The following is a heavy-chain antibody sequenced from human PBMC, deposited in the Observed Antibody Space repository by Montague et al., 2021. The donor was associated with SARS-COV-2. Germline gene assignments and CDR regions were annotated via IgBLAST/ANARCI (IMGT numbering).Heavy chain of an antibody. CDR2: VSHSGTT. CDR1: GGSFSDYY. Sequence: SETLSLTCAVFGGSFSDYYWSWIRQSHGKGLEWIGEVSHSGTTSYNPSLESRVSISLDTSKRQFFLNLDSLTAADTAVFYCARGQRSGAWRGGGRVYYCYLDVWGRGTPVTVSS. V-gene: IGHV4-34*01. J-gene: IGHJ6*02. CDR3: ARGQRSGAWRGGGRVYYCYLDV. D-gene: IGHD3-10*01.